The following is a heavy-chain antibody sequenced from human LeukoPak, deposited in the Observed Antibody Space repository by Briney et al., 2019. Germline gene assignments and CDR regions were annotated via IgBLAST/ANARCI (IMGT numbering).Heavy chain of an antibody. V-gene: IGHV3-21*01. J-gene: IGHJ4*02. CDR3: ARVGGEYSSDLRY. CDR1: GFTFSSYS. Sequence: GGSLRLSCAASGFTFSSYSMNWVRQAPGKGLEWVSSISSSSSYIYYADSVKGRFTISRDNAKNSLYLQMNSLRAEDTAVYYCARVGGEYSSDLRYWGQGTLVTVSS. D-gene: IGHD6-25*01. CDR2: ISSSSSYI.